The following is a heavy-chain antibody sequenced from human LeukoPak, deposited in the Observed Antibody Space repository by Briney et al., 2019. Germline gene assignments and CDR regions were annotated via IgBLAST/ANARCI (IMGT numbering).Heavy chain of an antibody. J-gene: IGHJ4*02. Sequence: GGFLRLSCAASGFTFDDYAMHWVRQAPGKGLEWVSGISWNSVNIGHEDSVKGRFTISRDNAKNSLHLQMNSLRPEDTALYYCVKDRGLRNQWLQVTYDSWGQGTLVTASS. D-gene: IGHD5-24*01. CDR1: GFTFDDYA. V-gene: IGHV3-9*01. CDR3: VKDRGLRNQWLQVTYDS. CDR2: ISWNSVNI.